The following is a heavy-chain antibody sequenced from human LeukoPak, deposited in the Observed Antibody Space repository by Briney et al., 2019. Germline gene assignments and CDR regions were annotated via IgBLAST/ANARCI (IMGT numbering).Heavy chain of an antibody. V-gene: IGHV3-23*01. J-gene: IGHJ1*01. D-gene: IGHD2-8*01. CDR1: GFTFSSYA. CDR3: TKDRANDVLEYFQY. Sequence: GGSLRLSCAASGFTFSSYAMTCVRQAPGKGLEWVSSISGSTESTYYADSVKGRFTISRDNSKNTLYLQMNSLRAEDTAVYYCTKDRANDVLEYFQYWGQGTLVTVSS. CDR2: ISGSTEST.